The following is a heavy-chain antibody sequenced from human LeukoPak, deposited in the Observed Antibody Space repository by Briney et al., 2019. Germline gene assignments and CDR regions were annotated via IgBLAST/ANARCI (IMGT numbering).Heavy chain of an antibody. J-gene: IGHJ6*03. CDR3: AKEGGYFDWSPNMDV. Sequence: GASVKVSCKASGYTFTSYGISWVRQAPGQGLEWMGWISAYNGNTNYAQKFQGRVTMTRDTSISTAYMELSRLRSDDTAVYYCAKEGGYFDWSPNMDVWGKGTTVTVSS. CDR1: GYTFTSYG. D-gene: IGHD3-9*01. CDR2: ISAYNGNT. V-gene: IGHV1-18*01.